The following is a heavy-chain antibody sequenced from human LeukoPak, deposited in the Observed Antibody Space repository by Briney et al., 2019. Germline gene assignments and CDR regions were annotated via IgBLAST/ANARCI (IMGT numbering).Heavy chain of an antibody. CDR1: GFTFSSYG. CDR2: ISYDGSNK. J-gene: IGHJ4*02. V-gene: IGHV3-30*18. D-gene: IGHD1-26*01. CDR3: AKVGSHFDY. Sequence: GRSLRLSCAASGFTFSSYGMHWVRQAPGKGLEWVAVISYDGSNKYYADSVKGRFTISRDNSKNTLYLQMNSLRAEDTAVYYCAKVGSHFDYWGQGTLVTVSS.